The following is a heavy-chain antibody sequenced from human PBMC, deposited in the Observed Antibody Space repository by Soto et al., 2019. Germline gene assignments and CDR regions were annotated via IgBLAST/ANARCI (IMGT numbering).Heavy chain of an antibody. CDR3: AKATRGPLSSRSSDAHLFDS. CDR2: ISGAGDRT. D-gene: IGHD6-13*01. Sequence: EAQLLESGGSLVQPGGSLRLSCAASGFSFSSYAMNWVRQAPGKGLEWVSIISGAGDRTYYADSVKSRLTISRDNSKNILYLQMNSLRAEDTAVYHSAKATRGPLSSRSSDAHLFDSWGQGTLVTVSS. CDR1: GFSFSSYA. J-gene: IGHJ4*02. V-gene: IGHV3-23*01.